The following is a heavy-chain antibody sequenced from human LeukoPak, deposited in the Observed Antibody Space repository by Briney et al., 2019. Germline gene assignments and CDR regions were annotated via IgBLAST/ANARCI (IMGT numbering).Heavy chain of an antibody. V-gene: IGHV4-39*07. CDR3: ARDGDGYSSGWYY. Sequence: PSETLSLTCNVSGGSISSGSYCWGWVRQPPGMGLEWIGSIYYSGTTYYNASFKSRVTISVDTSKNQFSLNLNSVTAADTAVYYWARDGDGYSSGWYYWGQGTLVTVSS. CDR1: GGSISSGSYC. CDR2: IYYSGTT. D-gene: IGHD6-19*01. J-gene: IGHJ4*02.